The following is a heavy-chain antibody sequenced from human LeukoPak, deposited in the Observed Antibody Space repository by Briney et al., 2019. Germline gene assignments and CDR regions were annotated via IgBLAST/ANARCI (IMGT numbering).Heavy chain of an antibody. CDR2: ITSKPNSYAT. J-gene: IGHJ4*02. Sequence: GGSLKLSCAASGFTFSGSVMHWVRQASGKGLEWVGRITSKPNSYATVYAASVKGRFTISSDESKNTAYLQMNSLKTEDTAVYYCTSGSGWYSPDYWGQGTVVTVSS. CDR3: TSGSGWYSPDY. V-gene: IGHV3-73*01. D-gene: IGHD6-19*01. CDR1: GFTFSGSV.